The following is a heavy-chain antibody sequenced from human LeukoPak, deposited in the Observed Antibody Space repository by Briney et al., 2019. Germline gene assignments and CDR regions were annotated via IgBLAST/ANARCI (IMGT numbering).Heavy chain of an antibody. V-gene: IGHV3-23*01. CDR2: ISGSAGST. J-gene: IGHJ3*02. CDR3: AKDIVVVSAAGDAFDI. Sequence: GGSLRLSCAASGFTFSSYAMSWVRQAPGKGLEWVSAISGSAGSTDYADSVKGRFTISRDNSKNTLYMQMNSLRAEDTAVYYCAKDIVVVSAAGDAFDIWGQGTMVTVSS. D-gene: IGHD2-2*01. CDR1: GFTFSSYA.